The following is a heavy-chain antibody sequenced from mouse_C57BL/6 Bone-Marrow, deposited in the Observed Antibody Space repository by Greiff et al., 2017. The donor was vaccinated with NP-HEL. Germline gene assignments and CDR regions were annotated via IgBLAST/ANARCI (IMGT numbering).Heavy chain of an antibody. CDR1: GYTFTSYW. V-gene: IGHV1-69*01. D-gene: IGHD2-3*01. CDR3: ARLSIYDGYYRFAY. CDR2: IDPSDSYT. J-gene: IGHJ3*01. Sequence: QVQLQQPGAELVMPGASVKLSCKASGYTFTSYWMHWVKQRPGQGLEWIGEIDPSDSYTNYNQKFKGKSTLTVDKSSSTAYMQLSSLTSEDSAVYYCARLSIYDGYYRFAYWGQGTLVTVSA.